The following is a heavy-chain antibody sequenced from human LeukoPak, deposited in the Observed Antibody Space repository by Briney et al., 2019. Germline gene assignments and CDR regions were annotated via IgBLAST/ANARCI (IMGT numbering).Heavy chain of an antibody. D-gene: IGHD2-2*01. J-gene: IGHJ6*03. CDR2: IYYSGRT. CDR3: ARGPLGYCSSSSCLPGYYYYYMDV. V-gene: IGHV4-59*01. CDR1: GGSISNYY. Sequence: PSETLSLTCTVSGGSISNYYWSWIREPPGKGLEWIGYIYYSGRTKYNPSLKSRVTISVDTSKNQFSLRLSSVTAADTAVYYCARGPLGYCSSSSCLPGYYYYYMDVWGKGTTVTISS.